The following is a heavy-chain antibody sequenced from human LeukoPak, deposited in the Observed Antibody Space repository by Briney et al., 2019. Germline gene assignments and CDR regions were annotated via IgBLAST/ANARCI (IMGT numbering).Heavy chain of an antibody. CDR1: GFTFTTYA. V-gene: IGHV3-23*01. D-gene: IGHD3/OR15-3a*01. J-gene: IGHJ4*02. CDR2: ISDTGGFT. CDR3: ASAPTWTSRFDY. Sequence: GGSLRLSCAASGFTFTTYAMTWVRQAPGKGLEWVSTISDTGGFTFYADSVKGRFTISRDNSKNTVYLQMNSLRADDTAVYYCASAPTWTSRFDYWGQGTLVTVSS.